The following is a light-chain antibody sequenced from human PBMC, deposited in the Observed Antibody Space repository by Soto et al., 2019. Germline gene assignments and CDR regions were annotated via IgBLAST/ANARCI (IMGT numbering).Light chain of an antibody. V-gene: IGKV3-15*01. Sequence: MTQSPSSLSASVGDRVTITCRASQTISSNLAWYQQKPGQAPRLLIYGASTRATGIPVRFSGSGSGTEFTLTISSLQSEDFAVYYCQQYNDWPPITFGQGTQLEIK. CDR3: QQYNDWPPIT. CDR1: QTISSN. J-gene: IGKJ5*01. CDR2: GAS.